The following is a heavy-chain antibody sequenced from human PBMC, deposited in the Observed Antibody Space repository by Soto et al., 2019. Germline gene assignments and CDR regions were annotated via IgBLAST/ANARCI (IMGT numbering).Heavy chain of an antibody. CDR3: AREGGSYYHYGMDV. Sequence: PSETLSLTCTVSGGSISSYYWSWIRQPPGKGLEWIGYIYYSGSTNYNPSLKSRVTISVDTSKDQLSLKLTSVTAADTAAYYCAREGGSYYHYGMDVWGQGTTVTVSS. D-gene: IGHD2-15*01. CDR1: GGSISSYY. V-gene: IGHV4-59*01. CDR2: IYYSGST. J-gene: IGHJ6*02.